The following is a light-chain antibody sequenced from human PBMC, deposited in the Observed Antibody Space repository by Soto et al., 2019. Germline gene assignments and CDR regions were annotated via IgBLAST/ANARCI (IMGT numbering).Light chain of an antibody. CDR2: GAS. Sequence: EIVMTQSPGTLSVSPGEGATLSCRASQSVSTNLAWYQQKPDQAPRLLIYGASTTATGMPARFSGSGSGTEFTLTISSLQSEDFAVYYCQQYYTWPRTFGQWTRVEIK. J-gene: IGKJ1*01. CDR1: QSVSTN. CDR3: QQYYTWPRT. V-gene: IGKV3-15*01.